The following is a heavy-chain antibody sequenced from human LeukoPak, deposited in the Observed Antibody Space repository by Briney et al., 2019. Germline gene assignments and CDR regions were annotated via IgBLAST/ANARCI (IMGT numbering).Heavy chain of an antibody. V-gene: IGHV3-21*01. CDR2: ISSSSSSYI. Sequence: GGSLRLSCAASGFTFSSYSMNWVRQAPGKGLEWVSSISSSSSSYIYYADSVKGRFTISRDNAKNSLYLQMNSLRAEDTAVYYCAVPDSSSWYFDYWGQGTLVTVSS. CDR3: AVPDSSSWYFDY. D-gene: IGHD6-13*01. CDR1: GFTFSSYS. J-gene: IGHJ4*02.